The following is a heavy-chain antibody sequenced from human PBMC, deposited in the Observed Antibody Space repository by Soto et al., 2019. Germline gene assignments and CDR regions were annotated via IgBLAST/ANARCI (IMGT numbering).Heavy chain of an antibody. J-gene: IGHJ3*02. CDR2: ISSSSSTI. V-gene: IGHV3-48*02. D-gene: IGHD3-22*01. CDR3: ARDVTMIVVVIDAFDI. CDR1: GFTFSSYS. Sequence: EVQLVESGGGLVQPGGSLRLSCAASGFTFSSYSMNWVRQAPGKGLEWVSYISSSSSTIYYADSVKGRFTISRDNAKNSLYLQMNSLRDEDTAVYYCARDVTMIVVVIDAFDIWGQGTMVTVSS.